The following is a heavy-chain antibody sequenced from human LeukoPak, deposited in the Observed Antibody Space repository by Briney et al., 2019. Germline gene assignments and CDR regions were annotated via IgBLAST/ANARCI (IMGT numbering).Heavy chain of an antibody. CDR2: ISGSGSST. V-gene: IGHV3-23*01. Sequence: GGSLRLSCAASGFTFSSYAMSWVRQAPGKGLEWVSPISGSGSSTYYADSVKGRFTISRDNSKNTLYLQMNSLRAEDTAVYFCAEGYNYGYGYWGQGTLVTVSS. CDR3: AEGYNYGYGY. CDR1: GFTFSSYA. J-gene: IGHJ4*02. D-gene: IGHD5-18*01.